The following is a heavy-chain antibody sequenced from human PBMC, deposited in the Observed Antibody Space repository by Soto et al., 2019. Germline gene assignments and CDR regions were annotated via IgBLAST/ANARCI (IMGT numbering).Heavy chain of an antibody. CDR1: GYSFTSYL. CDR3: ARRYYYDSSGYYVSAFDI. CDR2: IYPGDSDS. J-gene: IGHJ3*02. Sequence: GESLKISCKGSGYSFTSYLIGWVRQMPGKGLEWMGGIYPGDSDSRYSPSFQGQVTISADNSISTAYLQWSSLKASDTAVYYCARRYYYDSSGYYVSAFDIWGQGTMVTVSS. D-gene: IGHD3-22*01. V-gene: IGHV5-51*01.